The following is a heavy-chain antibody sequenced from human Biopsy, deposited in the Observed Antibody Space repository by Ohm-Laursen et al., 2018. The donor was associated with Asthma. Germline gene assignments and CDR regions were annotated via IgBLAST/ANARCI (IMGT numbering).Heavy chain of an antibody. Sequence: SLRLSCAASGFTFGDYWMSWVRQVPGKGLEWVANIKHDGTEKNHVDSLKGQFTISRDYSKNTLYLQMHSLRAEDTAVYYCARGDSSNWSHYYFDYWGQGTLVTVSS. V-gene: IGHV3-7*03. CDR1: GFTFGDYW. CDR2: IKHDGTEK. J-gene: IGHJ4*02. D-gene: IGHD3-22*01. CDR3: ARGDSSNWSHYYFDY.